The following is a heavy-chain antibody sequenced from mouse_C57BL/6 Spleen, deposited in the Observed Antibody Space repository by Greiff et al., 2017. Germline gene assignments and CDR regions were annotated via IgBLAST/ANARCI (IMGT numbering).Heavy chain of an antibody. V-gene: IGHV1-81*01. CDR1: GYTFTSYG. D-gene: IGHD1-1*01. CDR2: IYPRSGNT. CDR3: ARVTTVVAPGFDY. J-gene: IGHJ2*01. Sequence: VQLQQSGAELARPGASVKLSCKASGYTFTSYGISWVQQRTGQGLEWIGEIYPRSGNTYYTEKLQGKATLTADKSSSTAYMELRSLTSEDAAVYFCARVTTVVAPGFDYWGQGTTLTVSS.